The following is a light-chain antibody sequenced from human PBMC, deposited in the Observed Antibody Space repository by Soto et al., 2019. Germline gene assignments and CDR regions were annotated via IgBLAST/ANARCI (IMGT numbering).Light chain of an antibody. CDR3: QAWDSSTVGV. J-gene: IGLJ2*01. Sequence: SYELTQPPSVSVSPGQTASITCSGDKLGDKYACWYQQKPGQSPVLVIYQDSKRPSGIPERFSGSNSGNTATLTISGTQAMDEADDYCQAWDSSTVGVFGGGTKLTVL. CDR1: KLGDKY. CDR2: QDS. V-gene: IGLV3-1*01.